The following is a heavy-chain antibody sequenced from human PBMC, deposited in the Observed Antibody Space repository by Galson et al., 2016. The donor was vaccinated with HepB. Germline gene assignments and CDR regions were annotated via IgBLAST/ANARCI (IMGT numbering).Heavy chain of an antibody. J-gene: IGHJ4*02. V-gene: IGHV3-74*01. CDR2: INSDGTIS. CDR1: GFAFSSHW. CDR3: ARDGGRAAYSPIDY. D-gene: IGHD6-13*01. Sequence: SLRLSCAASGFAFSSHWMHWVRQAPGKGLMWVARINSDGTISNYADSVKGRFTISRDNAKNSLYLQMNSLRPEDTAVYYCARDGGRAAYSPIDYWGQGTLVTVSS.